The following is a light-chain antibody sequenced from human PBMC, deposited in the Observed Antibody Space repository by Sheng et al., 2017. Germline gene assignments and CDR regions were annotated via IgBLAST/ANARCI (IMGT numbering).Light chain of an antibody. V-gene: IGKV1-8*01. Sequence: AIRMTQSPSSLSASTGDRVNITCRVSQAISSFLAWYQQRPGKAPKLLIYGASTVQGGVPSRFSGGGSGTDFTLTISCLQSEDFATYYCQQYYNFPRTFGQGTKVEIK. J-gene: IGKJ1*01. CDR3: QQYYNFPRT. CDR2: GAS. CDR1: QAISSF.